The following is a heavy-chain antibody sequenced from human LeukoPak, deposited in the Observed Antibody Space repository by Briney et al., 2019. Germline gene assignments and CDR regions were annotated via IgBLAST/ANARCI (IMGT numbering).Heavy chain of an antibody. D-gene: IGHD3-10*01. V-gene: IGHV4-61*02. Sequence: PSQTLSLTCTVSGGSISSGSYYWSWIRQPAGKRLEWIGRIYTSGSTNYNPSLKSRVTISVDTSKNQFSLKLSSVTAADTAVYYCARDNYGSLQAFDIWGQGTMVTVSS. CDR3: ARDNYGSLQAFDI. CDR2: IYTSGST. CDR1: GGSISSGSYY. J-gene: IGHJ3*02.